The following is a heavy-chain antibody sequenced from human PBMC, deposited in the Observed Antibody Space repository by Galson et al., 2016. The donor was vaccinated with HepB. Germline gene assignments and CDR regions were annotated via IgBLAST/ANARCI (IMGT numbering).Heavy chain of an antibody. V-gene: IGHV3-23*01. CDR3: ARHLRVGSGAHRDVFVS. CDR2: ISPSGWSS. CDR1: GFTFGSYA. Sequence: SLRLSCAASGFTFGSYAMTWVRQAPGKGLTWVSSISPSGWSSHNADSVKGRFTTSRDNSKFTLYLQMNSLRAEDTAVYYCARHLRVGSGAHRDVFVSWGRGTIVSGSS. J-gene: IGHJ3*02. D-gene: IGHD4/OR15-4a*01.